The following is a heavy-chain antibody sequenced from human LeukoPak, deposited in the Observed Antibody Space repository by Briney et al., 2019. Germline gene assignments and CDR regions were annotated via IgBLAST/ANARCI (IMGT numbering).Heavy chain of an antibody. D-gene: IGHD4-11*01. J-gene: IGHJ5*02. V-gene: IGHV3-74*01. CDR2: INSDESST. CDR3: ASLGDYSNAHWFDP. Sequence: GGSLRLSCAASGFTFSSYWMHWVRQAPGKGLVWVSRINSDESSTNYADSVKGRFTISRDNAKNTLFLQMNGLRAEDTAVYYCASLGDYSNAHWFDPWGQGTLVTVSS. CDR1: GFTFSSYW.